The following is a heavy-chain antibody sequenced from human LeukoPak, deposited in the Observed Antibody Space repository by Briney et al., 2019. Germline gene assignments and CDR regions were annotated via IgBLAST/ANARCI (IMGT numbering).Heavy chain of an antibody. CDR3: ARRAVAGPFDY. D-gene: IGHD6-19*01. J-gene: IGHJ4*02. CDR2: IYYSGST. CDR1: SGSISSSSYY. Sequence: SETLSLTCTVSSGSISSSSYYWGWIRQPPGKGLEWIGSIYYSGSTYYNPSLKSRVTISVDTSKNQFSLKLSSVTAADTAVYYCARRAVAGPFDYWGQGTLVTVSS. V-gene: IGHV4-39*01.